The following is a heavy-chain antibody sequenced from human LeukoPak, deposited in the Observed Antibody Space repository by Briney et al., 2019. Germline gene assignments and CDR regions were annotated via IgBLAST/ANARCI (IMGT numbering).Heavy chain of an antibody. Sequence: SEALSLTCPASGGSLSGYYWSWCRQPPGKGLEWIGYIYYSGSTTYNPSLKSRVTISVDTSKNQYSLKLSSVTAADTAMYYCARGTSNTAWHWVYWGQGTLVTVSS. D-gene: IGHD1-1*01. CDR3: ARGTSNTAWHWVY. CDR1: GGSLSGYY. V-gene: IGHV4-59*01. J-gene: IGHJ4*02. CDR2: IYYSGST.